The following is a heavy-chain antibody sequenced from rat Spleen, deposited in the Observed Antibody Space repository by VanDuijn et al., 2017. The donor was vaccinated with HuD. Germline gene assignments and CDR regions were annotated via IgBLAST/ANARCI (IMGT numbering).Heavy chain of an antibody. Sequence: EVQLVESGGGLVQPGRSLKLSCAASGFTFSNYDMAWVRQAPTKGLEWVATISSDGRRNYYRDSVKGRFTISRDNAKNSLYLQMDSLRSADTATYYCARRHYGYTDYFDYWGQGVMVTVSS. D-gene: IGHD1-9*01. CDR3: ARRHYGYTDYFDY. V-gene: IGHV5-29*01. J-gene: IGHJ2*01. CDR2: ISSDGRRN. CDR1: GFTFSNYD.